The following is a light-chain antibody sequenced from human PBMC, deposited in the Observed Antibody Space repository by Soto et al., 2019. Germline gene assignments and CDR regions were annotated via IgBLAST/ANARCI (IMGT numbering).Light chain of an antibody. CDR3: QQYYATPYT. Sequence: DIVMTQSPDSLAVSLGERATINCKSSQTVLYNSNNKNYLAWYQQKPGQPPNLLIYWASTRESGVPDRFSGSGSGTDFTLTISSLQAEDMAVYYCQQYYATPYTFGHGTKVEIK. CDR1: QTVLYNSNNKNY. CDR2: WAS. V-gene: IGKV4-1*01. J-gene: IGKJ2*01.